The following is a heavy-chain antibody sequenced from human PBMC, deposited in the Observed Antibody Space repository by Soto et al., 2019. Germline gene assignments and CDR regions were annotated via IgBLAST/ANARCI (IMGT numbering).Heavy chain of an antibody. J-gene: IGHJ6*02. CDR2: INYSGST. V-gene: IGHV4-59*01. CDR1: GGSISSYY. Sequence: PSETLSLTCAVYGGSISSYYWSWIRQPPGKGLEWIGYINYSGSTNYNPSLKSRVTISVDTSKNQFSLKLSSVTAAATAVYYGEREARGTVVAVVSSGGNEVWGQGTTVTVS. CDR3: EREARGTVVAVVSSGGNEV. D-gene: IGHD6-19*01.